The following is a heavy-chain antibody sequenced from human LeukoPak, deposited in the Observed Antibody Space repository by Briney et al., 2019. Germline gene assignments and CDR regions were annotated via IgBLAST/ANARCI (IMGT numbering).Heavy chain of an antibody. CDR1: GFTFSSYG. Sequence: GGSLRLSCAASGFTFSSYGMHWVRQAPGKGLEWVSAISGSGGSTYYADSVKGRFTISRDNSKNTLYLQMNSLRAEDTAVYYCAKDREQYSSSWYSGYWGQGTLVTVSS. CDR3: AKDREQYSSSWYSGY. V-gene: IGHV3-23*01. J-gene: IGHJ4*02. CDR2: ISGSGGST. D-gene: IGHD6-13*01.